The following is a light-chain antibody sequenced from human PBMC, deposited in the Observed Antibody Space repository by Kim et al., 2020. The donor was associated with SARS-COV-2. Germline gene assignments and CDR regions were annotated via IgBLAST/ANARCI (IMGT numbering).Light chain of an antibody. Sequence: DIVMTQSPDSLAVSLGERATINCKSSQSVLYTSNNKNYLAWYQQKPGQPPKLLIYWASTRESGVPDRFSGSGSGTDFTLTISGLQAEDVAVYYCQQYDSFPVTFGQGTKVDIK. J-gene: IGKJ1*01. CDR3: QQYDSFPVT. V-gene: IGKV4-1*01. CDR2: WAS. CDR1: QSVLYTSNNKNY.